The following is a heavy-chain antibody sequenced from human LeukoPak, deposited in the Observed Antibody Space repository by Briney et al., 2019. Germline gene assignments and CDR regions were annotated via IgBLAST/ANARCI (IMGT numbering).Heavy chain of an antibody. Sequence: GGSLRLSCAASGFTFSSYGMSWVRQAPGKGLEWVSAISGSGGSTYYADSVKGRFTISRDNSKNTLYLQMNSLRAEDTAVYYCAKAKRYCSGGSCLLFDYWGQGTLVTVFS. CDR1: GFTFSSYG. J-gene: IGHJ4*02. V-gene: IGHV3-23*01. CDR2: ISGSGGST. CDR3: AKAKRYCSGGSCLLFDY. D-gene: IGHD2-15*01.